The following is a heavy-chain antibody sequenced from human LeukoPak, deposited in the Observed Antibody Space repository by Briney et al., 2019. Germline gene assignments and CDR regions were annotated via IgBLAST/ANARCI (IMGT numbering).Heavy chain of an antibody. V-gene: IGHV3-23*05. CDR3: ASRTTGY. CDR1: GFTFSSYA. J-gene: IGHJ4*02. D-gene: IGHD1-1*01. CDR2: IYSTGSIT. Sequence: PGGSLRLSCAASGFTFSSYAMTWVRQAPGKGLEWVSTIYSTGSITYYSDSVKGRFTISRDNSKNTLYLQMNSLTVGDTAVYYCASRTTGYWGQGTLVTVSS.